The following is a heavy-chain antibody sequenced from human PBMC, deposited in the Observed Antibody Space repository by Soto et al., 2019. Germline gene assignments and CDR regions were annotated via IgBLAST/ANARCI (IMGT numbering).Heavy chain of an antibody. Sequence: QVQLQESGPGLVEPSQTLSLTCTVSSVSVTSVGYYRTWIRQHPGKCLEWIGTISYSGTYYYNPSLKSGDTISVDTSEYQYCLQLKSVTDADPAVCDCARARGTYSLICFWGQGTLVTLSS. CDR2: ISYSGTY. J-gene: IGHJ4*02. D-gene: IGHD1-26*01. CDR1: SVSVTSVGYY. V-gene: IGHV4-31*03. CDR3: ARARGTYSLICF.